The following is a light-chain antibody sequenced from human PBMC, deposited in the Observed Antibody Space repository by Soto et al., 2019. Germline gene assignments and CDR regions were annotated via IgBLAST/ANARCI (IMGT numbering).Light chain of an antibody. CDR3: QQRSNWPPLT. CDR2: DAY. Sequence: EIVLTQSPATLSLSPGERATLSCRASQSVSSYLAWYQQKPGQAPRLLIYDAYNRATGIPARFSGSGSGTDFTLTISSLEPADFAVYYCQQRSNWPPLTFGGGTKVEIK. V-gene: IGKV3-11*01. CDR1: QSVSSY. J-gene: IGKJ4*01.